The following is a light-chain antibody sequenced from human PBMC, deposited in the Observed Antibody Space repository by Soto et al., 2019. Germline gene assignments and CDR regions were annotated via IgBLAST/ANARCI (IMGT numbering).Light chain of an antibody. V-gene: IGKV1-5*01. J-gene: IGKJ1*01. CDR3: QQYTTYPWT. Sequence: DIQMTQSASALSASVGDRVTITCRASQSISSWLAWYQQKPGRAPKVLIFDASSLESGVPSRFSGSGSATEFTLTISSLQPDDFATYYCQQYTTYPWTFGQGTKV. CDR1: QSISSW. CDR2: DAS.